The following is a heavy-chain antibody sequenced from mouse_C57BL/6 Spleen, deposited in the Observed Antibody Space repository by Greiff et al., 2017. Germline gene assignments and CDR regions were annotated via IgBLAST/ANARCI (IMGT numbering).Heavy chain of an antibody. CDR3: ARRDDYDRFAY. CDR1: GYTFTDYY. Sequence: EVQLQQSGPELVKPGASVKISCKASGYTFTDYYMNWVKQSHGKSLEWIGDINPNNGGTSYNQKFKGKATLTVDKSSSTAYMGLRSLTSEDSAVYYCARRDDYDRFAYWGQGTLVTVSA. J-gene: IGHJ3*01. D-gene: IGHD2-4*01. V-gene: IGHV1-26*01. CDR2: INPNNGGT.